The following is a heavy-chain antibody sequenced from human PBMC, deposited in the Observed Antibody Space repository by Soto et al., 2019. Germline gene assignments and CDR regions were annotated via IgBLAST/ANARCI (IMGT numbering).Heavy chain of an antibody. D-gene: IGHD3-3*01. CDR1: GYTFTGYY. CDR3: ARFGPYYDFWSGTPVSGMDV. CDR2: INPNSGGT. V-gene: IGHV1-2*02. Sequence: GASVKVSFKASGYTFTGYYMHWLRQAPGQGLEWMGWINPNSGGTNYAQKFQGRVTMTRDTSISTAYMELSRLRSDDTAVYYCARFGPYYDFWSGTPVSGMDVWGQGTTVTVSS. J-gene: IGHJ6*02.